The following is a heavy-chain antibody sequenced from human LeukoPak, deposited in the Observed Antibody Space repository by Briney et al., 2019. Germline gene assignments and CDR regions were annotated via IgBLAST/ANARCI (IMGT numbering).Heavy chain of an antibody. J-gene: IGHJ5*02. Sequence: SETLSLTCAVYGGSFSGYYWSWVRQPPGKGLEWIGEINHSGSTNYNPSLKSRVTISVDTSKNQFSLKLSSVTAADTAVYYCARGPLNLLGYCSSTSCYKGFDPWGQGTLVTVSS. CDR1: GGSFSGYY. V-gene: IGHV4-34*01. D-gene: IGHD2-2*02. CDR2: INHSGST. CDR3: ARGPLNLLGYCSSTSCYKGFDP.